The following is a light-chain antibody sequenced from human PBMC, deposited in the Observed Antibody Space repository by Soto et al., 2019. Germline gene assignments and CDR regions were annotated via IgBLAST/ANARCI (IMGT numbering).Light chain of an antibody. V-gene: IGKV1-5*03. CDR1: QDINYW. Sequence: DIQMTQSPSTLSAFVGDRVTITCRAGQDINYWLAWYQQKPGKAPKLLIYKASTLETGVPPRFSGSGSGTEFTLTITSLQSDDFATYYCQQYNSYSPWTFGQGTNVEI. CDR2: KAS. CDR3: QQYNSYSPWT. J-gene: IGKJ1*01.